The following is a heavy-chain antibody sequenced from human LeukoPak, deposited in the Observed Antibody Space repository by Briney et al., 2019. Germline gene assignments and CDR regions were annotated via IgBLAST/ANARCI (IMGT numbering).Heavy chain of an antibody. CDR2: ISGYNGLT. D-gene: IGHD3-22*01. CDR3: ARANPAPYDSSGYNFRGYFDY. V-gene: IGHV1-18*01. J-gene: IGHJ4*02. Sequence: ASVKVSCKASGYNFNSYGISWLRQVPGQGLEWMGWISGYNGLTRYGKNVQGRVTLTTDASTRTAYMELRSLRSDDTAVYYCARANPAPYDSSGYNFRGYFDYWGQGTRVTVSS. CDR1: GYNFNSYG.